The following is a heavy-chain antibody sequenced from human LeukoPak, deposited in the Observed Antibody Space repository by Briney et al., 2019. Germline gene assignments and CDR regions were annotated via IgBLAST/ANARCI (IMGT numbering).Heavy chain of an antibody. J-gene: IGHJ3*02. D-gene: IGHD3-22*01. CDR3: ARTAWLWGAFDI. V-gene: IGHV4-4*07. CDR1: GGSISSYY. CDR2: IYTSGST. Sequence: SETLSLTCTVSGGSISSYYWSWIRQPAGKGLEWIGRIYTSGSTNYNPSLKSRVTMSVDTSKNQFSLKLNSVTAADTAVYYCARTAWLWGAFDIWGQGTMVTVSS.